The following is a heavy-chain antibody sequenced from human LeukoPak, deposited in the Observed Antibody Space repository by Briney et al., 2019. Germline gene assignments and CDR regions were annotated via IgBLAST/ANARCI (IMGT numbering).Heavy chain of an antibody. Sequence: SQTLSLTCVSSGDSVSSTSSAWNWIRQSPSRGLEWLGRTYYRSKWINDYAVSVKGRITINPDTSKNQFSLQLNSVAPEDTAIYYCARNYRPDFDCWGQGTLVTVSS. CDR2: TYYRSKWIN. V-gene: IGHV6-1*01. CDR3: ARNYRPDFDC. CDR1: GDSVSSTSSA. D-gene: IGHD1-7*01. J-gene: IGHJ4*02.